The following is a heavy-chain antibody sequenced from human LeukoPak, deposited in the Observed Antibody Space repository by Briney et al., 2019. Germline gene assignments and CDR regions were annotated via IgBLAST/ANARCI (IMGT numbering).Heavy chain of an antibody. CDR2: ISYDGTYK. Sequence: PGGSLRLSCAASGFTFSSYWMSWVRQAPGKGLEWVAVISYDGTYKYYAGSVKGRFTISRDNSKNTLYLQMNSLRAEDTAVFYCAKDLRSKVAALDYWGQGTLVTVSS. V-gene: IGHV3-30*18. D-gene: IGHD6-19*01. CDR1: GFTFSSYW. CDR3: AKDLRSKVAALDY. J-gene: IGHJ4*02.